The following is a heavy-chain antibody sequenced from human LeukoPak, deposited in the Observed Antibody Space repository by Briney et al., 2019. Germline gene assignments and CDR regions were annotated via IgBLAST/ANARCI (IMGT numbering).Heavy chain of an antibody. CDR1: GFTFSDYR. Sequence: GGSLRLSCAASGFTFSDYRIHWVRQAPGKGLVWVSRINTDGSITNYADSVKGRFSISRDNAKNTLYLQMNSLRAEDTAVYYCAKGAAPRDYWGQGTLVTVSS. V-gene: IGHV3-74*01. CDR3: AKGAAPRDY. CDR2: INTDGSIT. D-gene: IGHD6-6*01. J-gene: IGHJ4*02.